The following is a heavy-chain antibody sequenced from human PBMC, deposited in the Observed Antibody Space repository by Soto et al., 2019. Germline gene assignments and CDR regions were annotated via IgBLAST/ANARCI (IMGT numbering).Heavy chain of an antibody. CDR2: IYWDDEK. J-gene: IGHJ4*02. V-gene: IGHV2-5*02. CDR1: GFSLSTSGVG. CDR3: AHRLAATGLFDY. Sequence: QITLKESGPTLVKPTQTLTLTCTFSGFSLSTSGVGVGWIRQPPGKALEWLALIYWDDEKLYSPSLKSRLTIPKDTSKNQVVLTMTHMDPVDTATYYCAHRLAATGLFDYWGQGTLVTVSS. D-gene: IGHD6-13*01.